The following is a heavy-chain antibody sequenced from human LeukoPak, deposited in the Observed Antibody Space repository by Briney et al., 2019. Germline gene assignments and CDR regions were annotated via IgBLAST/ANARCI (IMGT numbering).Heavy chain of an antibody. CDR3: ARVAPGYSYGYVDYYYYYMDV. D-gene: IGHD5-18*01. CDR1: GGSFSGYY. V-gene: IGHV4-34*01. Sequence: SETLSLTCAVYGGSFSGYYWSWIRQPPGKGLEWIGEINHSGSTNYNPSLKSRVTISVDTSKNQFSLKLSSVTAADAAVYYCARVAPGYSYGYVDYYYYYMDVWGKGTTVTISS. CDR2: INHSGST. J-gene: IGHJ6*03.